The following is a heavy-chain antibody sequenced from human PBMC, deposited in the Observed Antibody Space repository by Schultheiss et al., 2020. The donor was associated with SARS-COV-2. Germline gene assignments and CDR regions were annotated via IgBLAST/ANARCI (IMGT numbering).Heavy chain of an antibody. CDR1: GYTFTSYY. J-gene: IGHJ5*02. Sequence: SVKVSCKASGYTFTSYYMHWVRQAPGQGLEWMGGIIPIFGTANYAQKFQGRVTITADESTSTAYMELSSLRSEDTAVYYCARRPGYSSSWSWFDPWGQGTLVTVSS. CDR2: IIPIFGTA. D-gene: IGHD6-13*01. CDR3: ARRPGYSSSWSWFDP. V-gene: IGHV1-69*13.